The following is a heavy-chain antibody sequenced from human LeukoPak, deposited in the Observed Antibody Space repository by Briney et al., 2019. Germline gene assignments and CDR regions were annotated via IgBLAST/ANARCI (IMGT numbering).Heavy chain of an antibody. CDR3: ARHIYYGSGSFFSAFDI. CDR2: IYPGDSDT. Sequence: GESLKISCKGSGYSFSSYWIAWVRQMPGKGLEWMGIIYPGDSDTRYSPPFQGQVTISADKSISTAYLQWSSLKASDTAMYYCARHIYYGSGSFFSAFDIWGQGTMVTVSS. CDR1: GYSFSSYW. D-gene: IGHD3-10*01. J-gene: IGHJ3*02. V-gene: IGHV5-51*01.